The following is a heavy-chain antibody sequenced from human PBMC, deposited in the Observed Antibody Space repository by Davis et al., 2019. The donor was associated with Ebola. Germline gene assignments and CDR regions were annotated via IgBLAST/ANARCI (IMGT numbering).Heavy chain of an antibody. D-gene: IGHD3-10*01. Sequence: GESLKISRKGSGYTFAQYWLGWVRQKPGSGLEWMGIIHPDDSDTRYSPSFQGQVTVSVDKSISTAYLQWSSLKASDTAMYYCARRGAGYAMDVWGQGTTVTVSS. CDR1: GYTFAQYW. J-gene: IGHJ6*02. V-gene: IGHV5-51*01. CDR2: IHPDDSDT. CDR3: ARRGAGYAMDV.